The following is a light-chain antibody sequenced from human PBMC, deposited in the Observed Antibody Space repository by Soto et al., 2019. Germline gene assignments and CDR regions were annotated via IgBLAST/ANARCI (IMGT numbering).Light chain of an antibody. CDR2: DVS. CDR3: SSYTSSGTLVL. J-gene: IGLJ2*01. V-gene: IGLV2-14*01. Sequence: QSALTQPASVSGSPGQSITISCTGTSSDVGDYDYVSWYQQHPGKAPKLMFYDVSNRPSGVSNRFSGSKSGNTASLTISGLQAEDGGDYYCSSYTSSGTLVLFGGGTQLTVL. CDR1: SSDVGDYDY.